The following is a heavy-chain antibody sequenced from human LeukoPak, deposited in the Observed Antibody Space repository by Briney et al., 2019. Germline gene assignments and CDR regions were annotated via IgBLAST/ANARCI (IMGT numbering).Heavy chain of an antibody. V-gene: IGHV3-7*01. J-gene: IGHJ4*02. Sequence: PGGSLRLSCAASGFTFSTYWMSWVRQAPGKGLEWVASIKEDGSEKHYVDSVKGRFTISRDNAKNSLYLQMNSLRAEDTAVYYCAREDYYDNLDYWGQGTLVTVSS. D-gene: IGHD3-16*01. CDR1: GFTFSTYW. CDR3: AREDYYDNLDY. CDR2: IKEDGSEK.